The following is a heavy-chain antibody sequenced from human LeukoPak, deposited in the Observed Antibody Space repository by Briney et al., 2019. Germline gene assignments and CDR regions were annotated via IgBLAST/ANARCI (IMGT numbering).Heavy chain of an antibody. CDR1: GFSFSNYA. J-gene: IGHJ6*04. CDR3: ARDFGLRCSGGTCYSVYYYGMDV. Sequence: GGSLRLSCAASGFSFSNYAMYWVRQAPGKGLEWVANIKQGGSEKYYVDSVKGRFTIPRDNAKNSLYLKMNSLRAEDTAVYYCARDFGLRCSGGTCYSVYYYGMDVWGKGTTVTVSS. D-gene: IGHD2-15*01. CDR2: IKQGGSEK. V-gene: IGHV3-7*03.